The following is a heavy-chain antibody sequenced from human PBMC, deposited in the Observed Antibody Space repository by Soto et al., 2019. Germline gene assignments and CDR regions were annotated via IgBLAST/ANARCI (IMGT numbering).Heavy chain of an antibody. CDR2: IKSKTDGGTT. D-gene: IGHD3-10*01. CDR3: TTHQALWFGELALDY. CDR1: GFTFSNAW. Sequence: GGSLRLSCAASGFTFSNAWMSWVRQAPGKGLAWVGRIKSKTDGGTTDYAAPVKGRFTISRDDSKNTLYLQMNSLKTEDTAVYYCTTHQALWFGELALDYWGQGTLVTVSS. V-gene: IGHV3-15*01. J-gene: IGHJ4*02.